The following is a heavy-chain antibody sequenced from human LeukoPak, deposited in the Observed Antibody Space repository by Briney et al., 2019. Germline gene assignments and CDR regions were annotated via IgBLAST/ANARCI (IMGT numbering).Heavy chain of an antibody. V-gene: IGHV4-4*02. Sequence: SETLSLTCAVSGGSISSSNWWSWVRQPTGKGLEWIGESYHSGSTNYNPSLKSRVTISVDKSKNQFSLKLSSVTAADTAVYYCARDLGRPTDGSMVRGTPDDAFDIWGQGTMVTVSS. J-gene: IGHJ3*02. CDR1: GGSISSSNW. D-gene: IGHD3-10*01. CDR3: ARDLGRPTDGSMVRGTPDDAFDI. CDR2: SYHSGST.